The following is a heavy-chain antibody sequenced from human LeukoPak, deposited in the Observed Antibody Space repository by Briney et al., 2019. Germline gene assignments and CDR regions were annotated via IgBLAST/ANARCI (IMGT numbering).Heavy chain of an antibody. CDR2: IKPDGSDE. J-gene: IGHJ4*02. V-gene: IGHV3-7*01. Sequence: HAGGSLRLSCAASGFTYSSHWMRWVRQAPGKGLEWVATIKPDGSDENYVDSVKGRFTISRDNAKNSLHLQMSSLRGEDTALYYCVTGGHYSGTWGQGSLVTVSA. CDR1: GFTYSSHW. CDR3: VTGGHYSGT. D-gene: IGHD2-21*01.